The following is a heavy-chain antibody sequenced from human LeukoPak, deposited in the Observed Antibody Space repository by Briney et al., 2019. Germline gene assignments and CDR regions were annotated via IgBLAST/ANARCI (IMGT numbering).Heavy chain of an antibody. CDR2: IYTSGST. Sequence: SETLSLTCTVSGGSISSYYWSWIRQPAGKGLEWIGRIYTSGSTNYNPSLKSRVTMSVDTSKNQFSLKLSSVTAADTAVYYCAREGGSGSSALYYYYYMDVWGKGTTVTVSS. CDR1: GGSISSYY. CDR3: AREGGSGSSALYYYYYMDV. D-gene: IGHD3-16*01. J-gene: IGHJ6*03. V-gene: IGHV4-4*07.